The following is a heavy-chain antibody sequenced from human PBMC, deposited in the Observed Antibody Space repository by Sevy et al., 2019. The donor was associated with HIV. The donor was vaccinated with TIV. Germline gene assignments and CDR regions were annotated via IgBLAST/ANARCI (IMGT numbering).Heavy chain of an antibody. CDR2: IWYDGSNK. D-gene: IGHD4-17*01. V-gene: IGHV3-33*01. CDR3: ARVSLGDQTVGIYYYYGVDV. Sequence: GGSLRLSCAASGFTFSSYGMHWVRQAPGKGLEWVAVIWYDGSNKYYADSVKGRFTISRDNSKNTLYLQMNSLRAEDTAVYYCARVSLGDQTVGIYYYYGVDVWGQGTTVTVSS. J-gene: IGHJ6*02. CDR1: GFTFSSYG.